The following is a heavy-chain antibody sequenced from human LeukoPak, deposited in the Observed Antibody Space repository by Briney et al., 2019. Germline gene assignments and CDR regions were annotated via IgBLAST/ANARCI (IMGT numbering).Heavy chain of an antibody. Sequence: GRSLRLSCAASGFTFSSYGMHWVRQAPGKGLEWVAVIWYDGSNKYYADSVKGRFTISRDNSKNTLYLQMNSLRAEDTAVYYCATLAAAGKVPLDYWGQGTLVTVSS. CDR1: GFTFSSYG. D-gene: IGHD6-13*01. CDR2: IWYDGSNK. V-gene: IGHV3-33*01. J-gene: IGHJ4*02. CDR3: ATLAAAGKVPLDY.